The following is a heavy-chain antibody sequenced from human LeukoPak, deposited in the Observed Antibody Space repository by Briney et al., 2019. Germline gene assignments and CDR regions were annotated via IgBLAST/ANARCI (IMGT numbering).Heavy chain of an antibody. Sequence: GGSLRLSCAASGFTFSSYAMSWVRQAPGKGLEWVSAISGSGGSTYYADSVKGRFTISRDNSKNTLYLQMSSLRAEDTAVYYCVKATYCSGGSCYYFDYWGQGTLVTVSS. V-gene: IGHV3-23*01. CDR3: VKATYCSGGSCYYFDY. J-gene: IGHJ4*02. D-gene: IGHD2-15*01. CDR2: ISGSGGST. CDR1: GFTFSSYA.